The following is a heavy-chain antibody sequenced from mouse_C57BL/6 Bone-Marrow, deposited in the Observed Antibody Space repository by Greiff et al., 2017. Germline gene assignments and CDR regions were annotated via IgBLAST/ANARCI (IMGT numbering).Heavy chain of an antibody. D-gene: IGHD1-1*01. J-gene: IGHJ4*01. V-gene: IGHV1-64*01. CDR1: GYTFTSYW. CDR3: ARRTLPYYGGGMDY. Sequence: VQLQQPGAELVKPGASVKLSCKASGYTFTSYWMHWVKQRPGQGLEWIGMIHPNSGSTKYNEKFKSKATLTVDKSSSTACMQSSSLTSVDSAVYDCARRTLPYYGGGMDYWGQGTSVTVSA. CDR2: IHPNSGST.